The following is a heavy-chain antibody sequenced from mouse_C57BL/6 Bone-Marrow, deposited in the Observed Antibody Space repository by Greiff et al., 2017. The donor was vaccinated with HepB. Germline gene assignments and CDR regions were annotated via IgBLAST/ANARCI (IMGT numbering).Heavy chain of an antibody. CDR3: ASYYYGVARYWYFDV. Sequence: QVQLQQPGAELVKPGASVKLSCKASGYTFTSYWMHWVKQRPGQGLEWIGMIHPNSGSTNYNEKFKSKATLTVDKSSSTAYMQLSSLTSEDSAVYYCASYYYGVARYWYFDVGGTGPRSPSPQ. V-gene: IGHV1-64*01. CDR1: GYTFTSYW. D-gene: IGHD1-1*01. J-gene: IGHJ1*03. CDR2: IHPNSGST.